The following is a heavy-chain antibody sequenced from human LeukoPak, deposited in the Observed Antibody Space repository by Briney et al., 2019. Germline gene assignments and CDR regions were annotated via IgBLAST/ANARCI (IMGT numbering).Heavy chain of an antibody. CDR2: IRYDGSNK. CDR3: AKPESQGYCSSTSCPYMDV. D-gene: IGHD2-2*01. Sequence: GGSLRLSCAASGFSLSSYWMTWVRQAPGKGLEWVAFIRYDGSNKYYADSVKDRFTISRDNSKNTLYLQMNSLRAEDTAVYYCAKPESQGYCSSTSCPYMDVWGKGTTVTISS. V-gene: IGHV3-30*02. CDR1: GFSLSSYW. J-gene: IGHJ6*03.